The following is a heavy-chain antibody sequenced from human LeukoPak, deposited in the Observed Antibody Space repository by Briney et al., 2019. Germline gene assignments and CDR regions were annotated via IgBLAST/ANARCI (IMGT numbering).Heavy chain of an antibody. CDR3: ARDNYYDSSGLLDY. Sequence: ASVKVSCKASGYTFTSYGISWVRQAAGQGLEWMGWISAYNGNTNYAQKLQGRVTMTTDTSTSTAYMELRSLRSDDTAVYYCARDNYYDSSGLLDYWGQGTLVTVSS. CDR2: ISAYNGNT. D-gene: IGHD3-22*01. V-gene: IGHV1-18*01. CDR1: GYTFTSYG. J-gene: IGHJ4*02.